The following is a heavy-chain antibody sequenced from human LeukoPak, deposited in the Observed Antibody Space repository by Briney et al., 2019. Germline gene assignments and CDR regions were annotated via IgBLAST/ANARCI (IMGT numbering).Heavy chain of an antibody. CDR2: ISGSGGST. V-gene: IGHV3-23*01. D-gene: IGHD6-13*01. CDR3: AKDQQGLPYYFDY. Sequence: GGSLRLSCAASGFTFSSYAMSWVRQAPGKGLEWVSAISGSGGSTYYADSVKGRFPISRDNSKNTLYLQMNSLRAEDTAVYYCAKDQQGLPYYFDYWGQGTLVTVSS. J-gene: IGHJ4*02. CDR1: GFTFSSYA.